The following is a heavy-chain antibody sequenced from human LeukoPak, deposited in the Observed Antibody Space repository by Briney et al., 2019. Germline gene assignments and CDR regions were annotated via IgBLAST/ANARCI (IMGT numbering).Heavy chain of an antibody. J-gene: IGHJ4*02. CDR3: ARGAQTYYDKAPVDY. V-gene: IGHV4-34*01. CDR2: INHSGST. CDR1: GGSFSGYY. D-gene: IGHD3-22*01. Sequence: SETLSLTCAVYGGSFSGYYWSWIRQPQGKWLEWIGEINHSGSTNYNPSLKSRVTISVDTSKSQFSLKLNSMTAADTAVYYCARGAQTYYDKAPVDYWGQGTLVTVSS.